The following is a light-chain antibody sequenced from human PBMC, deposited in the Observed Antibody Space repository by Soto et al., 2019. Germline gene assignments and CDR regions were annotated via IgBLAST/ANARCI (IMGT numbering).Light chain of an antibody. CDR1: SSDVGGYNY. CDR3: SSYAGNNKYV. Sequence: QSVLTQPPSASGSPGQSVTISCTGSSSDVGGYNYVSWYQHHPGKAPKLMIYEVSKRPSGVPDRFSGSKSGNTASLTVSGLHAEDEAGYYCSSYAGNNKYVFGTGTKLTVL. J-gene: IGLJ1*01. CDR2: EVS. V-gene: IGLV2-8*01.